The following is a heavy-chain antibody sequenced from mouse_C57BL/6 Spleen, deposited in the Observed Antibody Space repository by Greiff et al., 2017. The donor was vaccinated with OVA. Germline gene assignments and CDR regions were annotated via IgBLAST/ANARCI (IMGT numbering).Heavy chain of an antibody. J-gene: IGHJ1*03. CDR3: ARAGLSYWYFDV. V-gene: IGHV5-17*01. CDR1: GFTFSDYG. D-gene: IGHD3-3*01. CDR2: ISSGSSTI. Sequence: EVKLVESGGGLVKPGGSLKLSCAASGFTFSDYGMHWVRQAPEKGLEWVAYISSGSSTIYYADTVKGRFTISRDNAKNTLFLQMTSLRSEDTAMYYCARAGLSYWYFDVWGTGTTVTVSS.